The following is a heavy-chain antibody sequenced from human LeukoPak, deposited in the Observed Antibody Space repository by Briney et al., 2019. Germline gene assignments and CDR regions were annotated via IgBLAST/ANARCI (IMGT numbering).Heavy chain of an antibody. Sequence: GGSLRLSCAASGFTFSNYGMHWVRQAPGRGLEWVAFIRYDGSIKYYADSVKGRFTISRDNSKNTLYLQMNSLRAEDTAVYYCAREYLFYFDYWGQGTLVTVSS. V-gene: IGHV3-30*02. D-gene: IGHD2-2*01. CDR2: IRYDGSIK. J-gene: IGHJ4*02. CDR1: GFTFSNYG. CDR3: AREYLFYFDY.